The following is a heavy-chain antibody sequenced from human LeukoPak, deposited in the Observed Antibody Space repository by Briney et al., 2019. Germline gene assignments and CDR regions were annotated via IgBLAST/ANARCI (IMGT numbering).Heavy chain of an antibody. D-gene: IGHD3-10*01. CDR1: GSTFPNAW. V-gene: IGHV3-15*01. Sequence: GGSLRLSCAASGSTFPNAWMNWVRQAPGKGLEWVGRIKSKSDGETTDYAAPVKGRFTISRDDPKITLYLQMNSLKTEDTAVYYCAHGLWHYDAFDVWGQGTMVTVS. CDR2: IKSKSDGETT. J-gene: IGHJ3*01. CDR3: AHGLWHYDAFDV.